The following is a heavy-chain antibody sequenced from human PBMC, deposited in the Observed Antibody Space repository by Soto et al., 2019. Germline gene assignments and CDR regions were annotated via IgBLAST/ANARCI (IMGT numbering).Heavy chain of an antibody. CDR1: GFTFSSYA. V-gene: IGHV3-30-3*01. Sequence: QVQLVESGGGVVQPGRSLRLSCAASGFTFSSYAMHWVRQAPGKGLEWVAVISYDGSNKYYADSVKGRFTISRDNSKNTLYLQMTSLIAEDTAVYYCARGRIVPLHYWGQGTLVTVSS. J-gene: IGHJ4*02. CDR2: ISYDGSNK. D-gene: IGHD2-21*01. CDR3: ARGRIVPLHY.